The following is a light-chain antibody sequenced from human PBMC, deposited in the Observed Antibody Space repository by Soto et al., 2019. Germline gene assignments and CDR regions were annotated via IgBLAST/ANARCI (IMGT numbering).Light chain of an antibody. Sequence: QSALTQPASVSGSPGQSIAISCTGTSSDVGAYDCVSWYRHHPGKAPKLVIYEVSNRPSGVSNRFSGSKSGNTASLTISGLQAEDEADYSCCSCTSSSTWVFGEGTKLTVL. CDR3: CSCTSSSTWV. V-gene: IGLV2-14*01. J-gene: IGLJ3*02. CDR2: EVS. CDR1: SSDVGAYDC.